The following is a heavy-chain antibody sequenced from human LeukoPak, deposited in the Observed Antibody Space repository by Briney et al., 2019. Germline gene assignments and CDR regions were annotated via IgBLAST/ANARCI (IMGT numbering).Heavy chain of an antibody. V-gene: IGHV1-46*01. CDR3: ARQQWLVQRAWFDP. CDR1: GYTFTGYY. J-gene: IGHJ5*02. D-gene: IGHD6-19*01. CDR2: INPSGDST. Sequence: ASVKVSCKASGYTFTGYYIHWVRQAPGQGLEWMGIINPSGDSTTYAQKFQGRVTMTRDTSTSTVYMELRSLRSDDTAVYYCARQQWLVQRAWFDPWGQGTLVTVSS.